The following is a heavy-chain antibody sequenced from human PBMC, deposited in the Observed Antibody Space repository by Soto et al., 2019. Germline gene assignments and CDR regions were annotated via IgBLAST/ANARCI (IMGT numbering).Heavy chain of an antibody. CDR3: TRGMVRGVSAFDI. Sequence: VQLVETGGALIQPGGSLRLSCAASGFTVSNNFMNWVRQAPGKALEWVSVIYTDGSTYYTDSVRGRFTISRDDSQNTVFLQMNNLRVEDTAVYYCTRGMVRGVSAFDICGQGTTVTVSS. CDR1: GFTVSNNF. V-gene: IGHV3-53*02. CDR2: IYTDGST. D-gene: IGHD3-10*01. J-gene: IGHJ3*02.